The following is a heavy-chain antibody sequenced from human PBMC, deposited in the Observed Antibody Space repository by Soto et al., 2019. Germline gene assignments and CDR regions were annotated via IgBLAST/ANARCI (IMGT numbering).Heavy chain of an antibody. CDR1: GVSISHGAYY. D-gene: IGHD6-13*01. CDR3: ARVDSASWLDY. CDR2: IYYSGDT. V-gene: IGHV4-31*03. Sequence: QVQLQESGPGLVKPSQTLSLTCTVSGVSISHGAYYWSWIRQLPGKGLEWIGYIYYSGDTQYNPSXQXXITVSIDTSKNQFSLKMNSVTAADTAMYFCARVDSASWLDYWGQGTLVTVSS. J-gene: IGHJ4*02.